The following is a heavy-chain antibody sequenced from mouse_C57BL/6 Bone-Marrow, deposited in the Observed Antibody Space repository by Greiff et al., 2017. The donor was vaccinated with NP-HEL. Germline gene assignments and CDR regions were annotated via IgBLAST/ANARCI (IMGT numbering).Heavy chain of an antibody. D-gene: IGHD2-3*01. CDR1: GFTFSDYY. V-gene: IGHV5-12*01. J-gene: IGHJ4*01. CDR2: ISNGGGST. Sequence: EVQGVESGGGLVQPGGSLKLSCAASGFTFSDYYMYWVRQTPEKRLEWVAYISNGGGSTYYPDTVKGRFTISRDNAKNTLYLQMSRLKSEDTAMYYCARSGYYYYYAMDYWGQGTSVTVSS. CDR3: ARSGYYYYYAMDY.